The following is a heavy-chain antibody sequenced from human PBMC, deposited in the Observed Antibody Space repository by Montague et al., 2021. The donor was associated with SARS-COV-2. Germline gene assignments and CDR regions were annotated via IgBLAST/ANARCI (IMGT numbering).Heavy chain of an antibody. Sequence: SLRLSCAASGFTFSIYAMSWVRQAPGKGLEWVSAITDSGSNTYYADSMRGRFTISRDNSKTTLYLQMNSLRAEDTAVYYCAREGLTGNLAHFDYWGQGTLVTVSA. J-gene: IGHJ4*02. CDR1: GFTFSIYA. V-gene: IGHV3-30-3*01. CDR3: AREGLTGNLAHFDY. D-gene: IGHD1-14*01. CDR2: ITDSGSNT.